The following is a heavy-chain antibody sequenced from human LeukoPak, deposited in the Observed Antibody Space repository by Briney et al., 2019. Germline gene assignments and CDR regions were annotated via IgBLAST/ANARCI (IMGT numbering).Heavy chain of an antibody. Sequence: GSLRLSCAASGFTFSSYAMHWVRQAPGKGLEWVAVISYDGSNKYYADSVKGRFTISRDNSKNTVYLQMNSLRAADTAVYYCAKDPCWYGGDCYFYFDYWGQGTLVTVSS. CDR2: ISYDGSNK. V-gene: IGHV3-30*04. CDR1: GFTFSSYA. CDR3: AKDPCWYGGDCYFYFDY. D-gene: IGHD2-21*02. J-gene: IGHJ4*02.